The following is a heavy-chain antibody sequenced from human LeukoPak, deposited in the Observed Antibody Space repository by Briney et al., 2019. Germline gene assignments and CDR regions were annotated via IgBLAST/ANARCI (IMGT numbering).Heavy chain of an antibody. CDR1: GFTFSSYW. CDR2: IEQDGDEE. V-gene: IGHV3-7*04. CDR3: ARGRPTPGTDY. J-gene: IGHJ4*02. D-gene: IGHD6-13*01. Sequence: PGGSLRLSCAASGFTFSSYWMNRVRQAPGKGLEWVATIEQDGDEEYYGASVKGRFTISRDNANKSLYLQMSSLRVEDTAVYYCARGRPTPGTDYWGQGTLVTVSS.